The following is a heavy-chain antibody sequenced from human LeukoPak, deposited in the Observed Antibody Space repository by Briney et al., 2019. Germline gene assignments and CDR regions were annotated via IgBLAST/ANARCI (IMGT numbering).Heavy chain of an antibody. CDR1: GYTFTSYG. D-gene: IGHD3-22*01. V-gene: IGHV1-18*01. CDR2: ISAYNGNT. CDR3: SRFLYYYDSSGYYYFDY. J-gene: IGHJ4*02. Sequence: ASVEVSCKASGYTFTSYGISWVRQAPGQGLEWMGWISAYNGNTNYAQKLQGRVTMTTDTSTSTAYMELRSLRSDDTAVYYCSRFLYYYDSSGYYYFDYWGQGTLVTVSS.